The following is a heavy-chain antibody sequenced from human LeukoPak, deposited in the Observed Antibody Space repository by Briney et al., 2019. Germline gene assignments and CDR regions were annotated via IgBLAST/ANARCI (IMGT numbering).Heavy chain of an antibody. CDR2: INSDGSST. V-gene: IGHV3-74*01. CDR1: GFTFSSYW. J-gene: IGHJ4*02. Sequence: GGSLRLSCAASGFTFSSYWMHWVRQAPGKGVVWVSRINSDGSSTSYADSVRGRFSISRDNAKNTLYLQMNSLRAEDTAVYYCARGLSGYASSLGYWGQGTPVTVSA. CDR3: ARGLSGYASSLGY. D-gene: IGHD6-6*01.